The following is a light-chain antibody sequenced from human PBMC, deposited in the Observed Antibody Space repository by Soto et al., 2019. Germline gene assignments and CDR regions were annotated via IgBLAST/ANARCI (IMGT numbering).Light chain of an antibody. CDR2: GNN. CDR1: SSNIGANT. Sequence: QSVLTQPPSASGTPGQRVTISCSGSSSNIGANTVTWYQQLPGTAPKLLNFGNNHRPSGVPDRFSGSKSGTSGSLAISGLQSEDEADYYCATWDDSLNGYVFGAGTKVTVL. J-gene: IGLJ1*01. CDR3: ATWDDSLNGYV. V-gene: IGLV1-44*01.